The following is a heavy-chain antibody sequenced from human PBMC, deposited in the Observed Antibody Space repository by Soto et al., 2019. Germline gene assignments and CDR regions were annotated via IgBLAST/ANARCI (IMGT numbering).Heavy chain of an antibody. CDR3: AREVGELTHYYYYGMDV. J-gene: IGHJ6*02. Sequence: SETLSLTCTVSGGSISSGGYYWSWIRQHPGKGLEWIGYIYYSGSTYYNPSLKSRVTISVDTSKNQFSLKLSSVTAADTAVYYCAREVGELTHYYYYGMDVWGQGTTVTVSS. D-gene: IGHD1-7*01. V-gene: IGHV4-31*03. CDR1: GGSISSGGYY. CDR2: IYYSGST.